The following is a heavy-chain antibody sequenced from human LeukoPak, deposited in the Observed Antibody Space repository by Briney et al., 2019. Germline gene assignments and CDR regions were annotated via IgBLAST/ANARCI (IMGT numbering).Heavy chain of an antibody. CDR3: ARGIMITFGGVIVSGLDH. D-gene: IGHD3-16*02. V-gene: IGHV1-69*05. Sequence: SVKVSCKASGGTFSSYAISWVRQAPGQGLEWMGGIIPIFGTANYAQKFQGRVTITTDESTSTAYMELSSLRSEDTGVYYCARGIMITFGGVIVSGLDHWGQGTLVTVSS. J-gene: IGHJ5*02. CDR1: GGTFSSYA. CDR2: IIPIFGTA.